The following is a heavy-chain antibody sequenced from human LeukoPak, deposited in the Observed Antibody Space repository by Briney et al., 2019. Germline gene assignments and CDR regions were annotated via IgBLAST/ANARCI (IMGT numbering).Heavy chain of an antibody. D-gene: IGHD2-8*02. J-gene: IGHJ4*02. CDR3: VTYSTGLYKGLEF. CDR2: INQDGTDK. V-gene: IGHV3-7*03. CDR1: GFTFTTYW. Sequence: GGSLRLSCAASGFTFTTYWMSWIRQAPGKGLEWVANINQDGTDKYYVDSVNGRFTFSRDNAQNSLYLQMSSLRVEDTAVYYCVTYSTGLYKGLEFWGQGTQVTVSS.